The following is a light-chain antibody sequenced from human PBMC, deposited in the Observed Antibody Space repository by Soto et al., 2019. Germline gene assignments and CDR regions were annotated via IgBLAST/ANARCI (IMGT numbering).Light chain of an antibody. V-gene: IGKV3-20*01. Sequence: EIVMTQSPATLSVSPGARATLSCRASQSVSNNLAWYQQKPGQAPRLLIYGASSRATGIPDRFSGSGSGTDFTLTISRLEPEDFAVYYCQQYGSSSWTFGQGTKVDI. CDR1: QSVSNN. CDR2: GAS. CDR3: QQYGSSSWT. J-gene: IGKJ1*01.